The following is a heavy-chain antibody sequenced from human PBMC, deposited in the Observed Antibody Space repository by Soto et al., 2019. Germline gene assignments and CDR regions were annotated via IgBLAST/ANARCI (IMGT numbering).Heavy chain of an antibody. J-gene: IGHJ6*03. CDR2: ISSSGSTI. CDR1: GFTFSDYY. Sequence: QVQLVESGGGLVKPGGSLRLSCAASGFTFSDYYMSWIRQAPGKGLEWVSYISSSGSTIYYGDSVKGRFTISRDNAKNSLYMQMNSLSAEDTAVYYCARDTNHPYYYYYYMDVWGKGSTVTVSS. V-gene: IGHV3-11*01. CDR3: ARDTNHPYYYYYYMDV. D-gene: IGHD1-1*01.